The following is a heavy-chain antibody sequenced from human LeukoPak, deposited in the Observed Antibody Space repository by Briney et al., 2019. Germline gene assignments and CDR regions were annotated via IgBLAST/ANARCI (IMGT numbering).Heavy chain of an antibody. CDR2: IWYDGGNK. CDR1: GFTFSSYG. J-gene: IGHJ3*02. CDR3: AKDRGFHDAFDI. Sequence: GGSLRLSCAASGFTFSSYGMHWVRQAPGKGLDWVAAIWYDGGNKYYADSVKGRFTISRDNSDNTLHLLMNSLRAEDTAVYYCAKDRGFHDAFDIWGQGTMVTVSS. V-gene: IGHV3-33*06.